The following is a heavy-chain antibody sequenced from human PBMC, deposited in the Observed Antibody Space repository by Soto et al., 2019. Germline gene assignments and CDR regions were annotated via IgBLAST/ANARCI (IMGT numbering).Heavy chain of an antibody. J-gene: IGHJ6*02. CDR1: GFTFNIYG. CDR3: AKVEGGSGSYYTAYYYYGMDV. Sequence: PGGSLRLSCAASGFTFNIYGMHWVRQAPDKGLEWVALISYDGSNQYYADSVKGRFTISRDNSKNTLYLQMNSLRAEDTAVYYCAKVEGGSGSYYTAYYYYGMDVWGQGTTVTVSS. V-gene: IGHV3-30*18. D-gene: IGHD3-10*01. CDR2: ISYDGSNQ.